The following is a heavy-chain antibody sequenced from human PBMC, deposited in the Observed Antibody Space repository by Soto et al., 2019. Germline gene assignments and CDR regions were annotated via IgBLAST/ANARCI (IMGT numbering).Heavy chain of an antibody. CDR3: ERVPRGYTIFGGVSWFDP. J-gene: IGHJ5*02. Sequence: SETLSLTCTVSGGTVISGSYYLSWIRQPPGKGLEWIGYIYYSGSTNYNPSLKSRVTISVDTSKNQFSLKLSSVTAADTAVYYCERVPRGYTIFGGVSWFDPWGQGIL. D-gene: IGHD3-3*01. CDR1: GGTVISGSYY. CDR2: IYYSGST. V-gene: IGHV4-61*01.